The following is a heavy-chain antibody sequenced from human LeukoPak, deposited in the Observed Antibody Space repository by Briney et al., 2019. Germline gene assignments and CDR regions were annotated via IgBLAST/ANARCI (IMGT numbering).Heavy chain of an antibody. V-gene: IGHV3-23*01. CDR2: ISGSGGST. D-gene: IGHD6-19*01. J-gene: IGHJ4*02. Sequence: GGSLRLSCAASGFTFSSYAMSWVRQAPGKGLEWVSAISGSGGSTYYADSVKGRFTISRDNSKNTLYLQMNNLRAEDTAVYYCAKVGIEQWPWSGDYWGQGTLVTVSS. CDR3: AKVGIEQWPWSGDY. CDR1: GFTFSSYA.